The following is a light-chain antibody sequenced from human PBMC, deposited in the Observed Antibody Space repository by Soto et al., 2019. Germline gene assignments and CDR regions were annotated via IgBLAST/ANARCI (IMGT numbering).Light chain of an antibody. Sequence: QSVLTQPPSASETPGQTVSISCSGSNSNIASNTVNWYQHIPGAAPKLLIYADNSRPSGVPGRFSASKSGTSASLAITGLQAEDEADYYCQSFDNGLLAYVFGTGTKVTVL. V-gene: IGLV1-40*01. CDR1: NSNIASNT. CDR3: QSFDNGLLAYV. CDR2: ADN. J-gene: IGLJ1*01.